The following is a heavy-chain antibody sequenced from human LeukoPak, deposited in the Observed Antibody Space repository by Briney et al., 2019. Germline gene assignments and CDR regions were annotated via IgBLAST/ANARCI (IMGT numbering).Heavy chain of an antibody. CDR1: GFTFGRYA. D-gene: IGHD2-2*02. CDR3: AKDPIPSYYYYYGMDV. V-gene: IGHV3-23*01. J-gene: IGHJ6*02. CDR2: ISGGGGKT. Sequence: GGSLRLSCAASGFTFGRYAMSWVRQAPGKGLEWVSAISGGGGKTYYADSVKCRFTISRDNSNNIIYLQMNSLRAEDTAVYYCAKDPIPSYYYYYGMDVWGQGTTVTVSS.